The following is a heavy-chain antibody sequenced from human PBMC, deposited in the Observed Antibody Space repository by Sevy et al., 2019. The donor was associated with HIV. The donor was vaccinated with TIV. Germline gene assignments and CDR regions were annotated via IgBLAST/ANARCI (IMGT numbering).Heavy chain of an antibody. Sequence: SETLSLTCTVSGGSISSCYWSWIRQPAGKGLEWIGRIYTSGSTNYNPSLKSRVTMSVDTSKNQFSLKLSSVTAADTAVYYCARIAAAGDYYYGMDVWGQGTTVTVSS. D-gene: IGHD6-13*01. J-gene: IGHJ6*02. V-gene: IGHV4-4*07. CDR3: ARIAAAGDYYYGMDV. CDR2: IYTSGST. CDR1: GGSISSCY.